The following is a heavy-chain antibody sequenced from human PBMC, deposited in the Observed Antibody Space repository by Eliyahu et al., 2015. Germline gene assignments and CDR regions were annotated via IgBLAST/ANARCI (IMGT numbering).Heavy chain of an antibody. CDR2: IRSKAYGGTT. CDR3: TRDDFSGWYGTY. V-gene: IGHV3-49*03. Sequence: EVQLVESGGGLVQPGRSLXXSXTASGFTFGXYAXSWXRQAPGKGVEWVGFIRSKAYGGTTEYAASVKGRFTISRDDSKSIAYLQMNSLKTEDTAVYYCTRDDFSGWYGTYWGQGTLVTVSS. CDR1: GFTFGXYA. J-gene: IGHJ4*02. D-gene: IGHD6-19*01.